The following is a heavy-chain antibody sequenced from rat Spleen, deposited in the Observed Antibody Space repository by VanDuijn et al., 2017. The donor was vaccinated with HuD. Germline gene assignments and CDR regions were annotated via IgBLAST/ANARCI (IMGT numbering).Heavy chain of an antibody. CDR1: GFNFNDYW. V-gene: IGHV4-2*01. CDR2: INKDSSAI. CDR3: ATERLGVGG. J-gene: IGHJ2*01. D-gene: IGHD4-3*01. Sequence: EVKLVESGGGLVQPGRSLKLSCAASGFNFNDYWMGWVRQAPGKGLEWIGEINKDSSAINYSPSLKEKFTISRDNAQNTLYLQMSNLGSEDSAIYYCATERLGVGGWGQGVLVTVSS.